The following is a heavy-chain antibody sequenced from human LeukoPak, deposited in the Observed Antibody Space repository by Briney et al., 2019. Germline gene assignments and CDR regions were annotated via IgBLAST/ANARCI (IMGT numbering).Heavy chain of an antibody. V-gene: IGHV3-11*05. CDR2: ISSSSSYT. J-gene: IGHJ4*02. Sequence: PGGSLRLSCAASGFTFSDYYMSWIRQAPGKGLEWVSYISSSSSYTNYADSVKGRFTISRDNAKNSLYLQMNSLRAEDTAVYYCARVGSGYGVDTAVAPEGYWGQGTLVTVSS. CDR3: ARVGSGYGVDTAVAPEGY. CDR1: GFTFSDYY. D-gene: IGHD5-18*01.